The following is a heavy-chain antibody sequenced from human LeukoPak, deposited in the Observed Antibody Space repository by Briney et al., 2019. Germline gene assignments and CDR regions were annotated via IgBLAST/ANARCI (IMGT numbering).Heavy chain of an antibody. Sequence: TVTLSLTCTVSGGSITNSNYYWGWIRQPPGKGLEWIWSIYYSGSTYYNPSLKSHLTISVDTSKNQLSLKLTSVTAADTAVYYCASLPYGSGKDFDLWGRGTLVTVSS. CDR1: GGSITNSNYY. D-gene: IGHD3-10*01. V-gene: IGHV4-39*01. CDR3: ASLPYGSGKDFDL. J-gene: IGHJ2*01. CDR2: IYYSGST.